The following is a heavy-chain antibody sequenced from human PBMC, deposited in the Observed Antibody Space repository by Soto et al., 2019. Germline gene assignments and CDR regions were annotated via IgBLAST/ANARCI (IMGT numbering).Heavy chain of an antibody. V-gene: IGHV4-59*08. J-gene: IGHJ6*03. CDR2: FYYSGST. CDR3: ARHKGYCSSTSCSLYYYYYYYMDV. Sequence: SETLSLTCTVSGGSISSYYWSWIRQPPGKGLEWIGDFYYSGSTNYNPSLKSRVTISVDTSKNQFSLKLSSVTAADTAVYYCARHKGYCSSTSCSLYYYYYYYMDVWGKGTTVTVSS. CDR1: GGSISSYY. D-gene: IGHD2-2*01.